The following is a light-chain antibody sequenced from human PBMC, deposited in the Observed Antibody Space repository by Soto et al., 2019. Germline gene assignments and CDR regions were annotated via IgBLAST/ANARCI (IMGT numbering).Light chain of an antibody. CDR2: KAS. Sequence: DIHMSQSPSTLSASVGDRFTITCRASQSISSWLAWYQQKPGKAPKLLIYKASSLESGVPSRFSGSGSGTEFTLTISSLQPEDFETYYCLQHNTSPWTFGQGTKVDIK. J-gene: IGKJ1*01. V-gene: IGKV1-5*03. CDR1: QSISSW. CDR3: LQHNTSPWT.